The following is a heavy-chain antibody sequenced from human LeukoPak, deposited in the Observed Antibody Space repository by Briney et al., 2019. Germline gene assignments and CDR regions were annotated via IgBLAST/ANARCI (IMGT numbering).Heavy chain of an antibody. J-gene: IGHJ6*02. Sequence: GGSLRLSCGASGFXFSSYAMSWVRQAPGKGLEWVSALNGGGGDTYYADSVKGRFTISRDNSKSTLYLQMNSLRAEDTAVYYCTRDRYDRKTRFDVWGLGTTVTVSS. CDR1: GFXFSSYA. D-gene: IGHD3-22*01. V-gene: IGHV3-23*01. CDR3: TRDRYDRKTRFDV. CDR2: LNGGGGDT.